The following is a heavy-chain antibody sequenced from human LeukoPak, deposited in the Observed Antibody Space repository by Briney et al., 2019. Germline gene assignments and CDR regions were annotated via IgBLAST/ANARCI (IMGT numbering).Heavy chain of an antibody. D-gene: IGHD3-3*01. CDR1: GFTFSSYG. Sequence: GGSLRLSCAASGFTFSSYGMHWVRQAPGKGLEWVAVIWYDGSNKYYADSVKGRFTISRDNSKNTQYLQMNSLRAEDTAVYYCARDGGRITIFGVARGEAFDIWGQGTMVTVSS. CDR3: ARDGGRITIFGVARGEAFDI. V-gene: IGHV3-33*01. CDR2: IWYDGSNK. J-gene: IGHJ3*02.